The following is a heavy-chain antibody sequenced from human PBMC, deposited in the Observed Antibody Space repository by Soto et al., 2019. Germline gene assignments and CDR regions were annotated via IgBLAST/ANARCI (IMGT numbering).Heavy chain of an antibody. Sequence: QVQLVQSGAEVKKPGASVKVSCKASGYTFTGYYMHWVRQAPGQGLEWMGWINPNSGGTNYAQKFQARVTMTRDTSISTAYMELSRLRSDDTAVYYCFVTIFGVVAPNWFDPWGQGTLVTVSS. CDR1: GYTFTGYY. CDR2: INPNSGGT. V-gene: IGHV1-2*02. CDR3: FVTIFGVVAPNWFDP. D-gene: IGHD3-3*01. J-gene: IGHJ5*02.